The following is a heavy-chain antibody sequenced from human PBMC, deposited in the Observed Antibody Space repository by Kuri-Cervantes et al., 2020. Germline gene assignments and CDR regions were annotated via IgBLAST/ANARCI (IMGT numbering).Heavy chain of an antibody. Sequence: ETLSLTCAASGFTFSSFAMSWVRQGPGKGLEWVSGMTNSGDGYYADSVKGRSTISRDNSKNTLDLQMNSLRAEDTAVYYCAKDLDIVATATFDYWGQGTLVTVSS. D-gene: IGHD5-12*01. J-gene: IGHJ4*02. CDR2: MTNSGDG. CDR1: GFTFSSFA. CDR3: AKDLDIVATATFDY. V-gene: IGHV3-23*01.